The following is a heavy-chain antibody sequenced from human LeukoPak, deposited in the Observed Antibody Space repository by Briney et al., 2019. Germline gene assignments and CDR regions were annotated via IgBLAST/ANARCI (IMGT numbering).Heavy chain of an antibody. J-gene: IGHJ4*02. Sequence: SETLSLTCTVSGGSIRDYYWRWIRQPAGKGLEWIGRIYSSGSTNYNPSLKSRVSMSVDTSKNQFSLKLSSVTAADTAVYYCAGAGYSSGWYVYWGQGTLVTVSS. D-gene: IGHD6-19*01. CDR3: AGAGYSSGWYVY. V-gene: IGHV4-4*07. CDR2: IYSSGST. CDR1: GGSIRDYY.